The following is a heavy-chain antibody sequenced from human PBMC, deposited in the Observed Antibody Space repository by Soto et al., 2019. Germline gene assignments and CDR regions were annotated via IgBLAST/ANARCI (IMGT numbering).Heavy chain of an antibody. J-gene: IGHJ6*02. Sequence: XESLNVSRKCSGYSFTSYSIGWVLQMPGKGLEWMGIIYPGDSDTRYSPSFQGQVTISADKSISTAYLQWSSLKASDTAMYYCARHLEGSGSYYKDYYYYGMDVWGQGTTVTVSS. V-gene: IGHV5-51*01. D-gene: IGHD3-10*01. CDR2: IYPGDSDT. CDR3: ARHLEGSGSYYKDYYYYGMDV. CDR1: GYSFTSYS.